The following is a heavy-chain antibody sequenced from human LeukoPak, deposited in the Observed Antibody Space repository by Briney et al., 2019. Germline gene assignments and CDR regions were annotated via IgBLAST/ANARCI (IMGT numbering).Heavy chain of an antibody. J-gene: IGHJ6*03. D-gene: IGHD1-26*01. CDR2: ISWNSGSI. Sequence: GRPLRLSCAASGFTFDDYAMHWVRHAPGKGLEWVSGISWNSGSIGYADSVKGRFTISRDNAKNSLYLQMNSLRPEDMALYYCAKGVGTSYHYHMDVWGKGTTVIVSS. CDR1: GFTFDDYA. CDR3: AKGVGTSYHYHMDV. V-gene: IGHV3-9*03.